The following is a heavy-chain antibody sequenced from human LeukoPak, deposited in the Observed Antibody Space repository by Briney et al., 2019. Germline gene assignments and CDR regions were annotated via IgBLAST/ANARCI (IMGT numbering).Heavy chain of an antibody. CDR3: ARDSPLLTV. J-gene: IGHJ4*02. D-gene: IGHD3-9*01. CDR1: GFTFSSHA. Sequence: QPGRSLRLSCAASGFTFSSHAMSWVRQAPGKGLEWVSAIGDDVVSTYYAESVKGRFTISRDNSKNTLYLQMNSLRAEDTATYYCARDSPLLTVWGQGTLVTVSS. CDR2: IGDDVVST. V-gene: IGHV3-23*01.